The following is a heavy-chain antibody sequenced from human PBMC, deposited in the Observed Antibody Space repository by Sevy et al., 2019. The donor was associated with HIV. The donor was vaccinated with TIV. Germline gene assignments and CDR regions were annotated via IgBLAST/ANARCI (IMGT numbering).Heavy chain of an antibody. J-gene: IGHJ5*02. D-gene: IGHD1-26*01. CDR2: IHHSGST. Sequence: SETLSLTCAVYGGSFSGYYWGWIRQPPGKGLEWIGEIHHSGSTNYNPSLKSRVTISVDTSKNQFSLNLTSVTAADTAVYYCARGRVRGVERERFDPWGQGTLVTVSS. CDR1: GGSFSGYY. V-gene: IGHV4-34*01. CDR3: ARGRVRGVERERFDP.